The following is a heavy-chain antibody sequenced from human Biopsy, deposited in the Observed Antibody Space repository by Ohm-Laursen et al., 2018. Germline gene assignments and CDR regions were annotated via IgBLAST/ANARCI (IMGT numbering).Heavy chain of an antibody. V-gene: IGHV3-21*01. CDR3: ARWYGDLFYYYNGMDV. CDR2: ITSRTSST. Sequence: SLRLSCTAAGFTFNVYSIVWVRQAPGKGLEWVSSITSRTSSTYYADSVKGRVTISRDNANNSVSLQMNNLRVADTAVYYCARWYGDLFYYYNGMDVWGQGTTVTVSS. CDR1: GFTFNVYS. J-gene: IGHJ6*02. D-gene: IGHD3-10*01.